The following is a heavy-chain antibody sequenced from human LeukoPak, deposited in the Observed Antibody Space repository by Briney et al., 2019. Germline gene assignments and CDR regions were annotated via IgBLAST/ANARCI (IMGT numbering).Heavy chain of an antibody. Sequence: GASVTVSCTASGGTFSSYAISWVRQAPGQGLEWMGGIIPIFGTANYAQKFQGRVTITTDESTSTAYMGLSSLRSEDTAVYYCARDEGMGYCYYYMDVWGKGTTVTVSS. J-gene: IGHJ6*03. CDR3: ARDEGMGYCYYYMDV. CDR1: GGTFSSYA. V-gene: IGHV1-69*05. D-gene: IGHD5-24*01. CDR2: IIPIFGTA.